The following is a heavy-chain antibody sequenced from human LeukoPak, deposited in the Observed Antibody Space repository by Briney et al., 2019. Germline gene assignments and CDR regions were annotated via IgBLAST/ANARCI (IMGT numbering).Heavy chain of an antibody. D-gene: IGHD3-22*01. V-gene: IGHV3-48*03. J-gene: IGHJ4*02. CDR2: TGSSTI. CDR1: QFTFRNYE. CDR3: ASSKWFYFDS. Sequence: PGGSLRLTCTTSQFTFRNYEVNWVRQAPGKGLEWISFTGSSTIQYADSVTGRFTISRDNAKNSLYLQMNSLRVEDTAVYYCASSKWFYFDSWSQGTLVTVSS.